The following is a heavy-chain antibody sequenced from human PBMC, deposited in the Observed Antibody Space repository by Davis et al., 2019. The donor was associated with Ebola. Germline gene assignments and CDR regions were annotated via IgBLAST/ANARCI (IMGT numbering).Heavy chain of an antibody. CDR3: ARDKAAHNRMARYYFDY. CDR1: GFTFSSYA. D-gene: IGHD3-10*01. CDR2: IKEDGSDK. V-gene: IGHV3-7*01. Sequence: GESLKISCAASGFTFSSYAMSWVRQAPGKGPEWVANIKEDGSDKYYVDSVKGRFTISRDNAKNSLYLQMNTLRAEDTAVYYCARDKAAHNRMARYYFDYWGQGTLVTVSS. J-gene: IGHJ4*02.